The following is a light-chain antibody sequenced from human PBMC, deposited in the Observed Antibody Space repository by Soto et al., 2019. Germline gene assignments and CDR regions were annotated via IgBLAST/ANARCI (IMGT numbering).Light chain of an antibody. J-gene: IGKJ4*01. V-gene: IGKV3-11*01. CDR3: QQRSQWPPLT. CDR2: DAS. CDR1: QSISNY. Sequence: EIVLTQSPGTLSLSPGERATLSCRASQSISNYLAWYQHKPGQAPRLLISDASKRASGVPARFSGSGSGTDFNLNISSLEPEDFAVYYCQQRSQWPPLTFGGGTTVEIK.